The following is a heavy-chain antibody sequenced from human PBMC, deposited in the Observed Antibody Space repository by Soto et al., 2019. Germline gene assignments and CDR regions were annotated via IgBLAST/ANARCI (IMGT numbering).Heavy chain of an antibody. CDR2: VSHDGRNT. CDR3: AKGGRQWLVTSDFNY. V-gene: IGHV3-30*18. D-gene: IGHD6-19*01. Sequence: PGESLKISCAASGFTFSDYAMHWVRQAPCKGLEWVAVVSHDGRNTHYADSVKGRFTISRDSSKNTVSLEMTSLRAEDTAVYYCAKGGRQWLVTSDFNYWGQGALVTVSS. CDR1: GFTFSDYA. J-gene: IGHJ4*02.